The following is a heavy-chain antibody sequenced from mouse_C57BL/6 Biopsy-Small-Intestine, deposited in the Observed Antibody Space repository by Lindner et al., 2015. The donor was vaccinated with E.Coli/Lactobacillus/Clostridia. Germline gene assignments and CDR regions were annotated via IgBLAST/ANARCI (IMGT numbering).Heavy chain of an antibody. CDR2: INTGSSII. CDR3: ARSWDY. V-gene: IGHV5-17*01. J-gene: IGHJ2*01. CDR1: GFTFSDYG. Sequence: VQLQESGGGLVKPGGSLKLSCAASGFTFSDYGMHWVRQAPGKGLEWVAYINTGSSIIYYADTVKGRFTISRDNAKNTLFLQMTSLRSEDTAMYYCARSWDYWGQGTTLTVSS.